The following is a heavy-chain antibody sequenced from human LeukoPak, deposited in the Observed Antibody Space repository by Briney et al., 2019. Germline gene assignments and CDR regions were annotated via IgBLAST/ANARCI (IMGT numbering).Heavy chain of an antibody. CDR3: ATDPYSKMFGE. V-gene: IGHV3-66*02. D-gene: IGHD3-10*02. J-gene: IGHJ4*02. Sequence: GGSLRLSCVGSGFTVSNYYMNWLRQAAGKGLEWVSMIESGGSTNYADSVKGRFTISRDSSRNTLYLQMNSLRTEDTGLYYCATDPYSKMFGEWGRGTLVTVSS. CDR2: IESGGST. CDR1: GFTVSNYY.